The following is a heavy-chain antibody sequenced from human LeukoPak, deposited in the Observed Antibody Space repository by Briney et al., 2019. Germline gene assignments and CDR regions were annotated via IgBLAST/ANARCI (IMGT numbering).Heavy chain of an antibody. J-gene: IGHJ6*03. Sequence: ASVKVSCKASGYTFTSYGISWVRQAPGQGLEWMGWISAYNGNTNYAQKLQGRVTMTTDTSTSTAYMELRSLRSDDTAVYYCARNPPGIVGAPTHYCYYMDVWGRGTTVTISS. CDR3: ARNPPGIVGAPTHYCYYMDV. CDR2: ISAYNGNT. D-gene: IGHD1-26*01. CDR1: GYTFTSYG. V-gene: IGHV1-18*01.